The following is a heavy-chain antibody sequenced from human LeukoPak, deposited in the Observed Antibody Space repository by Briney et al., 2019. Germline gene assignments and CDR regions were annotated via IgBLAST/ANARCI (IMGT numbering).Heavy chain of an antibody. CDR2: IWYDGSNK. CDR3: ARDLSSGWDAFDI. Sequence: TGGSLRLSCAASGFTFSNFGMHWVRQAPGKGLEWVAVIWYDGSNKYYVDSVKGRFTISRDNSKSTLYLQMNSLRAEDTAVYYCARDLSSGWDAFDIWGQGTMVTVSS. V-gene: IGHV3-33*01. CDR1: GFTFSNFG. D-gene: IGHD6-19*01. J-gene: IGHJ3*02.